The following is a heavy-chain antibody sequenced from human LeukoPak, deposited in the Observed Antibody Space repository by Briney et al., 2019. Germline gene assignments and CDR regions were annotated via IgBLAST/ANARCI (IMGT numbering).Heavy chain of an antibody. CDR2: INWSGGST. Sequence: GGSLRLSCAASGFTFDDYGMSWVRQAPGKGLEWVSGINWSGGSTGYADSVKGRFTISRDNSKNTLYLQMNSLRAEDTAVYYCAKALIWFGESDNWFDPWGQGTLVTVSS. V-gene: IGHV3-20*04. J-gene: IGHJ5*02. D-gene: IGHD3-10*01. CDR1: GFTFDDYG. CDR3: AKALIWFGESDNWFDP.